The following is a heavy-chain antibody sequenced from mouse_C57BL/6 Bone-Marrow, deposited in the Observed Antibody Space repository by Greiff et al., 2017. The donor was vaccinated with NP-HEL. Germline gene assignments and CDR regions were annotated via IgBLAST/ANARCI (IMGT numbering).Heavy chain of an antibody. V-gene: IGHV7-1*01. CDR2: SRNKANDDTT. CDR1: GFTFSDFY. CDR3: ARDGDSYWYFDV. Sequence: EVKLVESGGGLVQSGRSLRLSCATSGFTFSDFYMEWVRQAPGKGLEWIAASRNKANDDTTEYSASVKGRFIVSRDTSQSILYLQMNALRAEDTAMYYCARDGDSYWYFDVWGTGTTVTVSS. J-gene: IGHJ1*03.